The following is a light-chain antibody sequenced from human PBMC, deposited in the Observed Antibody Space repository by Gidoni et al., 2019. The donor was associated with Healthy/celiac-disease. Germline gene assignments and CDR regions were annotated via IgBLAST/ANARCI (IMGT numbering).Light chain of an antibody. CDR1: QSLLHSNGYNY. CDR2: LGS. CDR3: MQALQTPLT. Sequence: DIVMTQYPLSLPVTPGEPASISCRSSQSLLHSNGYNYLDWYLQKPGQSPQLLIYLGSNRASGVPDRFRGSGSGTDFTLKISRLEAEDVGVYYCMQALQTPLTFGGGTKVEIK. V-gene: IGKV2-28*01. J-gene: IGKJ4*01.